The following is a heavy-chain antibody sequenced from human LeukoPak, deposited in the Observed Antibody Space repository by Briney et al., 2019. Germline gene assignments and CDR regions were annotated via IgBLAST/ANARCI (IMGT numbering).Heavy chain of an antibody. CDR1: GFTFSTYA. CDR2: ISSSGGST. J-gene: IGHJ4*02. CDR3: AKEGAGYNYGDDY. D-gene: IGHD5-18*01. V-gene: IGHV3-23*01. Sequence: GGSLRLSCAASGFTFSTYAMSWVRQAPGKGLEWVSTISSSGGSTYSADSVRGRFTISRDNSKNTLYLQMNSLRAEDTAVYYCAKEGAGYNYGDDYWGQGTLVTVSS.